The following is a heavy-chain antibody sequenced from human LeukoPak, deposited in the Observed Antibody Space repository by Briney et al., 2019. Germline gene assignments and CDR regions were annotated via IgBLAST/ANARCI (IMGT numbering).Heavy chain of an antibody. CDR2: ISYDGSNK. V-gene: IGHV3-30-3*01. CDR1: GFTFSSYA. Sequence: PGRSLRLSCAASGFTFSSYAMHWVRQAPGKGLEWVAVISYDGSNKYYADSVKGRFTISRDNSKNTLYLQMNSLRAEDTAVYYCARDVTGYFDYWGQGTLVTVSS. CDR3: ARDVTGYFDY. D-gene: IGHD3-10*01. J-gene: IGHJ4*02.